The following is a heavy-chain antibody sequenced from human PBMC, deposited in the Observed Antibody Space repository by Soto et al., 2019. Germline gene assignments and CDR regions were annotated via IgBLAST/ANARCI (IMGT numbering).Heavy chain of an antibody. Sequence: EVQLVQSGAEVKKPGESLKISCKGSGYSFSNYWIGWVRQMPGKGAEWMGIIYPDDSDAKYSPSFQGHITISVEKSINTAYLQWSSLKASDTAMYYCARKLPRGDFDYWGQGTLVAVS. V-gene: IGHV5-51*01. CDR3: ARKLPRGDFDY. CDR2: IYPDDSDA. CDR1: GYSFSNYW. J-gene: IGHJ4*02.